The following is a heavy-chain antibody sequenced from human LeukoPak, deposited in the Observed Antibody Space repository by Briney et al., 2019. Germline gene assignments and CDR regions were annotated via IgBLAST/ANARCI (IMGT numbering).Heavy chain of an antibody. CDR1: GFTFSTYS. D-gene: IGHD1-1*01. CDR2: ISRDSRYI. Sequence: GGSLRLSCADSGFTFSTYSMNWVRQAPGKGLEWVSSISRDSRYIFYADSMKGRFTISRDNAKNSLYLQMNSLRAEDTAVYYCASPTTSSDYFDCWGQGTLVTVSS. V-gene: IGHV3-21*01. J-gene: IGHJ4*02. CDR3: ASPTTSSDYFDC.